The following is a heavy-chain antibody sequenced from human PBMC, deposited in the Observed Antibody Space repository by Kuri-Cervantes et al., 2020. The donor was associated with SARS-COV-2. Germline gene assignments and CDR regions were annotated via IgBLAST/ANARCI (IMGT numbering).Heavy chain of an antibody. CDR2: ISSGSYIT. D-gene: IGHD6-19*01. V-gene: IGHV3-23*01. CDR3: AKGIAVAGTGGLDY. CDR1: GFTFSSYA. J-gene: IGHJ4*02. Sequence: GESLKISCAASGFTFSSYAMSWVREAPGKGLEWVAAISSGSYITHYADSVKGRFTISRDDSKNTLYLQMNSLRAEDTAVYYCAKGIAVAGTGGLDYWGQGTLVTVSS.